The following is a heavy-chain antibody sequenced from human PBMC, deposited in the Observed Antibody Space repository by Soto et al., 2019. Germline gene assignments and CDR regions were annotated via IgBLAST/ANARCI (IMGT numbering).Heavy chain of an antibody. J-gene: IGHJ4*02. D-gene: IGHD5-12*01. V-gene: IGHV4-61*01. CDR3: ARDRDGYISY. CDR2: IYYSGST. CDR1: GGSVSSGSYY. Sequence: PSETLSLTCTVSGGSVSSGSYYWSWIRQPPGKGLEWIWYIYYSGSTNYNPSLKSRVTISVDTSKNQFSLKLSSVTAADTAVYYCARDRDGYISYWGQGTLVTVYS.